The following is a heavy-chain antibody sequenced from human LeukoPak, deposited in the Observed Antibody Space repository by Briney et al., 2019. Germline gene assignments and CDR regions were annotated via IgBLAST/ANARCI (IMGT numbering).Heavy chain of an antibody. CDR3: ARGSYGYYDSSGYYYGPPHFDY. J-gene: IGHJ4*02. D-gene: IGHD3-22*01. CDR1: GYTFTSYG. V-gene: IGHV1-18*01. Sequence: GESLKVSCKASGYTFTSYGISWVRQAPGQGLEWMGWISAYNGNTNYAQKLQGRVTMTTDTSTSTAYMELRSLRSDDTAVYYCARGSYGYYDSSGYYYGPPHFDYWGQGTLVTVSS. CDR2: ISAYNGNT.